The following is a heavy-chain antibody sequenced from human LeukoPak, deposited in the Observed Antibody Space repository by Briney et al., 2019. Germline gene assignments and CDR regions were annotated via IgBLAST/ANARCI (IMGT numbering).Heavy chain of an antibody. CDR3: ARATYYDFWSGYYHFDY. CDR2: IYYSGST. Sequence: SETLSLTCTVSGGSISSYYWSWIWQPPGKGLEWIGYIYYSGSTNYNPSLKSRVTISVDTSKNQFSLKLSSVTAADTAVYYCARATYYDFWSGYYHFDYWGQGTLVTVSS. CDR1: GGSISSYY. V-gene: IGHV4-59*01. J-gene: IGHJ4*02. D-gene: IGHD3-3*01.